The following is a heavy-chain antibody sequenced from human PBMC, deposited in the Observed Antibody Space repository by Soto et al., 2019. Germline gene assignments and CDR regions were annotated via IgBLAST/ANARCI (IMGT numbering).Heavy chain of an antibody. CDR3: ITTITAGSIFDY. V-gene: IGHV3-23*01. CDR1: GFTFRNYG. CDR2: ISGSGDTT. J-gene: IGHJ4*02. D-gene: IGHD6-13*01. Sequence: EVQLLESGGGLVQPGGSLTLSCAASGFTFRNYGMSWVRQAPGKGLEWVSEISGSGDTTYYTDSVKGRFSTSRDNSQNTLYLQINSLRAEDTAVYYCITTITAGSIFDYWGQGTLVTVSS.